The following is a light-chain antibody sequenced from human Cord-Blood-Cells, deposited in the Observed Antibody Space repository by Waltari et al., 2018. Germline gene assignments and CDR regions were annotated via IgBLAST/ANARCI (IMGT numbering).Light chain of an antibody. CDR3: CSYAGSSTFKV. CDR2: EGS. Sequence: QSALTQPASVSGSPGQSLTISCTGTSSDVGSYNLVSWYQQHPGKAPKRMIYEGSKRPSGVSNRFSGSKSGNTASLTISGLQAEDEADYYCCSYAGSSTFKVFGGGTKLTVL. V-gene: IGLV2-23*03. J-gene: IGLJ3*02. CDR1: SSDVGSYNL.